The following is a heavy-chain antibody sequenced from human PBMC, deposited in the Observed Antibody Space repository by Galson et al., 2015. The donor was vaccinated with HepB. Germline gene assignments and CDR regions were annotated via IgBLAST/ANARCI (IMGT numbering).Heavy chain of an antibody. J-gene: IGHJ4*02. Sequence: SETLSLTCTVSGGSISSYYWGWIRQPPGKGREWIGHIYYSGNTYYNSSLKSRDTISIDMSKNQFSLKLNSMTAADTAVYYCARALGNGLFDSWGQGTLATVSS. D-gene: IGHD3-16*01. V-gene: IGHV4-59*01. CDR3: ARALGNGLFDS. CDR1: GGSISSYY. CDR2: IYYSGNT.